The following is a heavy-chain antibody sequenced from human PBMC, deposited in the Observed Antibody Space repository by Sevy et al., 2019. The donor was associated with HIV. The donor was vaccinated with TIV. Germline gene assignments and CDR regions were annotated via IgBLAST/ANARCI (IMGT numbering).Heavy chain of an antibody. J-gene: IGHJ6*02. CDR2: IKQDGSEK. CDR1: GFTFSSYW. CDR3: ARDRSTLGAYDSSGSMSLYYYGMDV. D-gene: IGHD3-22*01. Sequence: GGSLRLSCAASGFTFSSYWMSWVRQAPGKGLEWVANIKQDGSEKYYVDSVKGRFTISRDNAKNSLYLQMNSLRAEDTAVYYCARDRSTLGAYDSSGSMSLYYYGMDVWGQGTMVTVSS. V-gene: IGHV3-7*01.